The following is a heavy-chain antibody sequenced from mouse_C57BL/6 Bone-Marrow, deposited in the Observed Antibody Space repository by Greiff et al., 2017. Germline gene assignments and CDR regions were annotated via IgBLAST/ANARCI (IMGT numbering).Heavy chain of an antibody. CDR3: ARHNYSGSSYVRFDV. CDR2: LYPRSGNT. J-gene: IGHJ1*03. V-gene: IGHV1-81*01. D-gene: IGHD1-1*01. CDR1: GYTFTSYG. Sequence: VQLQQSGAELARPGASVKLSCKASGYTFTSYGISWVKQRTGQGLEWIGELYPRSGNTYYTEKFKGQATLTAHKTCSTAYMKLRSLTSENSADYFCARHNYSGSSYVRFDVWDTGTTVTVSS.